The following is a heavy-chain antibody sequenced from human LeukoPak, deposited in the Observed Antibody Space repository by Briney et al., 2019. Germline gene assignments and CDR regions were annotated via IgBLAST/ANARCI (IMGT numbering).Heavy chain of an antibody. V-gene: IGHV1-69*01. J-gene: IGHJ6*03. CDR1: GGTFSSYA. Sequence: ASVKVSCKASGGTFSSYAISWVRHAPGQGLEWMGGIIPIFGTANYAQKFQGRVTITADESTSTAYMELSSLRSEDTAVYYCARGKAGLGYCSGGSCYSDYYYYMDVWGKGTTVTVSS. D-gene: IGHD2-15*01. CDR3: ARGKAGLGYCSGGSCYSDYYYYMDV. CDR2: IIPIFGTA.